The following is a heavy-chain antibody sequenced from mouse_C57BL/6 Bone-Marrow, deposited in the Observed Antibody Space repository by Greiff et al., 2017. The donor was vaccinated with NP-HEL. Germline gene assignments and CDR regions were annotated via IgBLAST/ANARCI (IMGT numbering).Heavy chain of an antibody. CDR2: IYPRSGNT. V-gene: IGHV1-81*01. CDR3: ARSGTTVVATGFDY. J-gene: IGHJ2*01. Sequence: VQLQQSGAELARPGASVKLSCKASGYTFTSYGISWVKQRTGQGLEWIGEIYPRSGNTYYNEKFKGKATLTADKSSSTAYMELRSLTSEDSAVYFCARSGTTVVATGFDYWGQGTTLTVSS. D-gene: IGHD1-1*01. CDR1: GYTFTSYG.